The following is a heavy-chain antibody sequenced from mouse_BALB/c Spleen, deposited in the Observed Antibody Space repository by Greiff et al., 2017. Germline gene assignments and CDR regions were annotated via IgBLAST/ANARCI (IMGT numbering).Heavy chain of an antibody. CDR3: ARGGYDYGDYYAMDY. Sequence: VQLKQSGPELVKPGASVKMSCKASGYTFTDYYMDWVKQSHGESFEWIGRVNPYNGGTSYNQKFKGKATLTVDKSSSTAYMELNSLTSEDSAVYYCARGGYDYGDYYAMDYWGQGTSVTVSS. J-gene: IGHJ4*01. CDR1: GYTFTDYY. V-gene: IGHV1-19*01. CDR2: VNPYNGGT. D-gene: IGHD2-4*01.